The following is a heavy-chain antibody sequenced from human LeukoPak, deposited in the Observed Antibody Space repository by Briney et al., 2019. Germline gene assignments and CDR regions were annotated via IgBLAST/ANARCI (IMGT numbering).Heavy chain of an antibody. CDR2: INPNSGGT. Sequence: ASVKVSCKASGYTFTGYYMHWVRQAPGQGLEWMGWINPNSGGTNYAQKFLGRVTMTRDTSISTAYMELSRLRSDDTAVYYCARGPHWDPHFDYWGQGTLVTVSS. CDR1: GYTFTGYY. D-gene: IGHD7-27*01. CDR3: ARGPHWDPHFDY. V-gene: IGHV1-2*02. J-gene: IGHJ4*02.